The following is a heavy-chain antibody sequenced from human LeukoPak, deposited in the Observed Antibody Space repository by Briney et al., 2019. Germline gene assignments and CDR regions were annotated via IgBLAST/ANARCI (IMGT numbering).Heavy chain of an antibody. CDR2: INHSGST. J-gene: IGHJ4*02. V-gene: IGHV4-34*01. Sequence: SETLSLTCAVYGGSFSGYYWSWIRQPPGKGLEWIGEINHSGSTNYNPSLKSRVTISVDTSKNQFSLKLSSVTAADTAVYYCARGGYSYGSYDYWGQGTLVTVS. D-gene: IGHD5-18*01. CDR1: GGSFSGYY. CDR3: ARGGYSYGSYDY.